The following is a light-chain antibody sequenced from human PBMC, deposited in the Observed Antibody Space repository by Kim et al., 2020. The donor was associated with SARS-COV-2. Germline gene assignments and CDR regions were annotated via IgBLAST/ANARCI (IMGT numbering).Light chain of an antibody. CDR2: TTA. CDR1: QSIGTH. V-gene: IGKV1-39*01. CDR3: QQSYSAPWT. J-gene: IGKJ1*01. Sequence: DIQMTQSPSSLSASLGDRVTITCRASQSIGTHLNWFQQKPGKAPNLLIYTTANLQSGVPSRFSGSGSGTDFTLTISSLQPEDFATYYCQQSYSAPWTFSQGTKVDIK.